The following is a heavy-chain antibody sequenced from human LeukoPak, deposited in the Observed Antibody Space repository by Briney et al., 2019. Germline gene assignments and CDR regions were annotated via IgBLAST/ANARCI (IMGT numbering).Heavy chain of an antibody. Sequence: ASVKVSCKASGYTFTGYYMHWVRQAPGQGLEWMGWINPNSGGINYAQKLQGRVTMTRDTSISTADMELSRLRSDGTAVYYCASTVTTYFDYWGQGTLVTVSS. CDR1: GYTFTGYY. CDR2: INPNSGGI. V-gene: IGHV1-2*02. CDR3: ASTVTTYFDY. D-gene: IGHD4-17*01. J-gene: IGHJ4*02.